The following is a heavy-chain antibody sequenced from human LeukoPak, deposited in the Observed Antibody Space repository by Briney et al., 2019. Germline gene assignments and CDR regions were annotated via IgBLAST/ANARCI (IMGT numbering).Heavy chain of an antibody. V-gene: IGHV1-2*02. J-gene: IGHJ1*01. CDR2: INPLSGGT. CDR1: GYTFTYYY. D-gene: IGHD2-2*01. CDR3: ARDRSCSSTSCYEYFQH. Sequence: GASVKVSCKASGYTFTYYYMHWVRQAPGQGLEWMGWINPLSGGTNYAQKFQGRVTMTRDTSTSTVYMELSSLRSEDTAVYYCARDRSCSSTSCYEYFQHWGQGTLVTVSS.